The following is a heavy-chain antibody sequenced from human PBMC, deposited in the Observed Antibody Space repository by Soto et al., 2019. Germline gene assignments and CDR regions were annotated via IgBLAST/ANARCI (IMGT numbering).Heavy chain of an antibody. CDR3: ARPTFAQQLFDY. J-gene: IGHJ4*02. CDR2: IWYDGSNK. V-gene: IGHV3-33*01. Sequence: QVQLVESGGGVVQPGRSLRLSCAASGFTFSSYGMHWVRQAPGKGLEWVAVIWYDGSNKYYADSVKGRFTISRDNSKNTLYLQMNSLRAEDTAVYYCARPTFAQQLFDYWGQGTLVTVSS. CDR1: GFTFSSYG. D-gene: IGHD6-13*01.